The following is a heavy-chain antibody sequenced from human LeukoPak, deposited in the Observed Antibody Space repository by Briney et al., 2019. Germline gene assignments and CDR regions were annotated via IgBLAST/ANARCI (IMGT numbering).Heavy chain of an antibody. CDR3: ARPLYYDFWSGYYEDY. D-gene: IGHD3-3*01. CDR1: GFTFSNAW. Sequence: GGSLRLSCVASGFTFSNAWMTWVRQAPGKGLEWVANIKEDGSEKYYVDSVKGRFTISRDNAKNSLYLQMNSLRAEDTAVYYCARPLYYDFWSGYYEDYWGQGTLVTVSS. V-gene: IGHV3-7*01. CDR2: IKEDGSEK. J-gene: IGHJ4*02.